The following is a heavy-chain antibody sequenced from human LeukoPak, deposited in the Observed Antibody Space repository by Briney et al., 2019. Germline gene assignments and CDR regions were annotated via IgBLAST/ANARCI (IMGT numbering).Heavy chain of an antibody. CDR2: IYYSGST. D-gene: IGHD3-3*02. CDR3: AKAGVISGWDY. Sequence: PSETLSLTCTVSGGSISSYYWSWIRQPPGKGLEWIGYIYYSGSTNYNPSLKSRVTISINTSKNQFSLKVSSVTAADTAVYYCAKAGVISGWDYWGQGVLVTVSS. V-gene: IGHV4-59*12. J-gene: IGHJ4*02. CDR1: GGSISSYY.